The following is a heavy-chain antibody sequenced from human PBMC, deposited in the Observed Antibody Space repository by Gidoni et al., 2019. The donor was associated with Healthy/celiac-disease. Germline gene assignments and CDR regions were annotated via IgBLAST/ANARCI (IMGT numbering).Heavy chain of an antibody. D-gene: IGHD6-13*01. J-gene: IGHJ6*02. Sequence: APGKGLAWVSAISGSGGSTYYADSVKSRFTISRDNSKNTLYLQMNSLRAEDTAVYYCAKDSQEQLVSYYYYGMDVWGQGTTVTVSS. V-gene: IGHV3-23*01. CDR2: ISGSGGST. CDR3: AKDSQEQLVSYYYYGMDV.